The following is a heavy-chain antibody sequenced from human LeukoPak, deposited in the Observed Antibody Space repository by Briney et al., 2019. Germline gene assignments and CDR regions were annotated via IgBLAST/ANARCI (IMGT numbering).Heavy chain of an antibody. V-gene: IGHV3-23*01. Sequence: TGGSLRLSCAASGFTFSSYALSWVRQAPGKGLEWVSAISDSGGSTYYADSVKGRFTISRDNSKNTLHLQMNSLRAEDTAVYYCATYDFWSGYGVGYWGQGTLVTVSS. CDR2: ISDSGGST. CDR1: GFTFSSYA. J-gene: IGHJ4*02. CDR3: ATYDFWSGYGVGY. D-gene: IGHD3-3*01.